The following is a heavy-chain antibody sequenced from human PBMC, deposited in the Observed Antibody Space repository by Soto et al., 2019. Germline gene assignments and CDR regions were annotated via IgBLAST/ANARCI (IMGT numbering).Heavy chain of an antibody. J-gene: IGHJ4*01. CDR1: GGSFTSYY. Sequence: SETLSLTCAVYGGSFTSYYWSWTRQPPGKGLEWIAYGLRPDYTGYNPSLRSRVTISSDTSKNQFSLRLISVTAADTAVYYCVAGPDRAKSAYWGQGTLVTVSS. CDR2: GLRPDYT. V-gene: IGHV4-59*01. CDR3: VAGPDRAKSAY.